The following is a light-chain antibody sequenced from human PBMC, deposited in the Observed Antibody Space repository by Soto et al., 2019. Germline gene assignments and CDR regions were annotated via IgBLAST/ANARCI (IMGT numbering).Light chain of an antibody. CDR1: SSNIGSNQ. V-gene: IGLV1-44*01. CDR2: RSD. Sequence: QSVLTQSPSASGTPGQRVIIACSGSSSNIGSNQVNWYRHLPGAAPKLLIFRSDQRPSGVPDRFSGSKSGTTASLAISGLQSGDEAYYYCAAWDDSRYGVVFGGGTKLTVL. CDR3: AAWDDSRYGVV. J-gene: IGLJ2*01.